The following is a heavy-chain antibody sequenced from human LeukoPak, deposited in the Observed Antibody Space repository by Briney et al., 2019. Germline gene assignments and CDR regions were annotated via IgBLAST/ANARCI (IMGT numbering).Heavy chain of an antibody. Sequence: GSSVTVSCKASGGTFSSYAISWVRQAPGQGLEWMGGIIPIFGTANYAQKFQGRVTITADKSTSTAYMELSSLRSEDTAVYYCAGSRNYYGSGRDFDYWGQGTLVSVSS. D-gene: IGHD3-10*01. J-gene: IGHJ4*02. CDR3: AGSRNYYGSGRDFDY. CDR1: GGTFSSYA. V-gene: IGHV1-69*06. CDR2: IIPIFGTA.